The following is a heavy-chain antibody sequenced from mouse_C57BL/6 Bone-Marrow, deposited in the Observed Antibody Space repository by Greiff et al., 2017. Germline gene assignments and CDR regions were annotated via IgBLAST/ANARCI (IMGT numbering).Heavy chain of an antibody. CDR3: TRSLIYYGTNY. V-gene: IGHV14-2*01. D-gene: IGHD1-1*01. CDR2: IDPEDGET. J-gene: IGHJ2*01. CDR1: GFNIKDYY. Sequence: VQLQQSGAELVKPGASVKLSCTASGFNIKDYYIHWVKQRTEQGLAWIGRIDPEDGETKYAPQFQDKATIKADPSSNTAYLQLSSLTYEYTAVYYCTRSLIYYGTNYWGQGTTLTVSS.